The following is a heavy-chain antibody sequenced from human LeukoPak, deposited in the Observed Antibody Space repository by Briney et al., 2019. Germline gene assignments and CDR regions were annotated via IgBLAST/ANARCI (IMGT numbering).Heavy chain of an antibody. J-gene: IGHJ6*02. Sequence: GGSLRLSCAASGFTFSSYWMHWVRQAPGKGLVWVSRINSDGSSTSHADSVKGRFAISRDNAKNTLYLQMNSLRAEDTAVYYCARVLRYDYSPYYGMDVWGQGTTVTVSS. D-gene: IGHD2-21*01. CDR3: ARVLRYDYSPYYGMDV. CDR2: INSDGSST. V-gene: IGHV3-74*01. CDR1: GFTFSSYW.